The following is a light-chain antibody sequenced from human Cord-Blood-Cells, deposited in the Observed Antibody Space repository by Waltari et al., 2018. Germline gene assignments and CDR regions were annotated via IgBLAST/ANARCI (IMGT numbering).Light chain of an antibody. Sequence: SYVLTPPPSVSVAPGTTARITCGGHNIGSKSVHWYQQKPGQAPVLVVYDDSDRPPGSPERFSGSNSGNTATLTISRVEAGDEADYYCQVWDSSSDHVVFGGGTKLTVL. CDR3: QVWDSSSDHVV. CDR1: NIGSKS. V-gene: IGLV3-21*03. CDR2: DDS. J-gene: IGLJ2*01.